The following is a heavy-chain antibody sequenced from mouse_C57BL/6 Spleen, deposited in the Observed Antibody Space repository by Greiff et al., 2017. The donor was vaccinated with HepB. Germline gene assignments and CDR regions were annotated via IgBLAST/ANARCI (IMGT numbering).Heavy chain of an antibody. J-gene: IGHJ2*01. CDR3: TRDFYHYGSALDY. Sequence: VQLQQSGTVLARPGASVKMSCKTSGYTFTSYWMHWVKQRPGQGLEWIGAIYPGNSDTSYNQKVKGKAKLTAVTSASTAYMELSSLTSEDSAVYYWTRDFYHYGSALDYWGQGATLTVAS. CDR1: GYTFTSYW. D-gene: IGHD1-1*01. V-gene: IGHV1-5*01. CDR2: IYPGNSDT.